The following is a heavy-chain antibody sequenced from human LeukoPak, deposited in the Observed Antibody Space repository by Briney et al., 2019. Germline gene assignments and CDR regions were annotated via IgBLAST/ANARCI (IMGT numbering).Heavy chain of an antibody. CDR2: IHTSGST. D-gene: IGHD3-3*01. J-gene: IGHJ3*02. CDR3: ARVFGVHAIDI. V-gene: IGHV4-61*09. Sequence: PSETLSLTCIVSGGSINNESYSWTWIRQPAGKGLEWIGHIHTSGSTTYSPSLRSRVTISKDASNNRFSLMLTSVTAADTALYNCARVFGVHAIDIWGQGTMVTVSS. CDR1: GGSINNESYS.